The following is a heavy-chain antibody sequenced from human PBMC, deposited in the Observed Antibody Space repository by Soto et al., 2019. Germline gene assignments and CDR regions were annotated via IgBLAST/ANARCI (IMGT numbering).Heavy chain of an antibody. CDR2: FDPEHGKT. D-gene: IGHD4-17*01. CDR3: ATVRLYSHYGGNDYNWFDP. Sequence: GASVKVSCKVSGYTLSELSMHWVRQAPGKGLEWMGSFDPEHGKTIYTQNFQGRVTMTEDTSTDTAYLELTSLRSEDTAVYYCATVRLYSHYGGNDYNWFDPWGQGTLVTVSS. V-gene: IGHV1-24*01. J-gene: IGHJ5*02. CDR1: GYTLSELS.